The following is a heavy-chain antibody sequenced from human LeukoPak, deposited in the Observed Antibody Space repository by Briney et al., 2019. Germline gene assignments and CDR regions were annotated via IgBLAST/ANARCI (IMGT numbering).Heavy chain of an antibody. CDR1: GVSISSYY. D-gene: IGHD6-13*01. CDR3: ARRAAAGKHFDY. Sequence: SETLSLTCTVSGVSISSYYWSWIRQPPGKGLEWIGYIYYSGSTNYNPSLKSRVTISVDTSKNQFSLKLSSVTAADTAVYYCARRAAAGKHFDYWGQGTLVTVSS. V-gene: IGHV4-59*08. J-gene: IGHJ4*02. CDR2: IYYSGST.